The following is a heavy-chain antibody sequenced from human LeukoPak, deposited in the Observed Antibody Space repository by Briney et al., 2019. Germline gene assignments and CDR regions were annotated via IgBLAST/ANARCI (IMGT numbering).Heavy chain of an antibody. V-gene: IGHV4-39*07. CDR3: ARLFGDYGDQRGLDY. D-gene: IGHD4-17*01. J-gene: IGHJ4*02. Sequence: SETLSLTCSVSGGSISSSGYYWGWIRQPPGKGLEWLGSIFYSGSSYFNPSLRSRLIISVDTSKNQFSLKVSSVTAADTAVYFCARLFGDYGDQRGLDYWGQGILVTVSS. CDR2: IFYSGSS. CDR1: GGSISSSGYY.